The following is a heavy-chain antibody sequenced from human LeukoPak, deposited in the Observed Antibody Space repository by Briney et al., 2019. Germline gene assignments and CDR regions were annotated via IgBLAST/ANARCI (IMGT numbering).Heavy chain of an antibody. CDR1: GGSISSSSYY. D-gene: IGHD3-10*01. CDR3: ASPYYGSGSYNWFDP. J-gene: IGHJ5*02. V-gene: IGHV4-39*01. Sequence: PSETLSLTCTVSGGSISSSSYYWGWIRQPPGKGLEWIGSIYYSGSTYYNPSLKSRVTRSVDTSKNQFSLKLSSETAADTAVYYCASPYYGSGSYNWFDPWGQGTLVTVSS. CDR2: IYYSGST.